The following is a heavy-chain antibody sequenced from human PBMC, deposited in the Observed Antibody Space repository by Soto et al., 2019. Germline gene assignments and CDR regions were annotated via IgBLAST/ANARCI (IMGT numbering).Heavy chain of an antibody. CDR1: GFTFSSYG. J-gene: IGHJ4*02. CDR3: AKERRYYDSSGSFDY. CDR2: ISYDGSNK. V-gene: IGHV3-30*18. D-gene: IGHD3-22*01. Sequence: PGGSLRLSCAASGFTFSSYGMNWVRQAPGKGLEWVAVISYDGSNKYYADSVKGRFTISRDNSKNTLYLQMNSLRAEDTAVYYCAKERRYYDSSGSFDYWGQGTLVTVSS.